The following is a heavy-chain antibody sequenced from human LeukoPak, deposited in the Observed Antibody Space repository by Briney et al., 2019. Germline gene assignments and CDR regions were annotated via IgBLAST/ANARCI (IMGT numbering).Heavy chain of an antibody. CDR2: ISGSGDST. V-gene: IGHV3-23*01. J-gene: IGHJ1*01. CDR3: AKLDSVGAVAEYFQH. CDR1: GFTFSSYA. Sequence: GGSLRLSCAGSGFTFSSYAMSWVRQAPGKGLEWVSGISGSGDSTYYADSAKGRFTISRDSSKNTLYLQMNSLRAEDTAVYYCAKLDSVGAVAEYFQHWGQGTLVTVSS. D-gene: IGHD3-10*01.